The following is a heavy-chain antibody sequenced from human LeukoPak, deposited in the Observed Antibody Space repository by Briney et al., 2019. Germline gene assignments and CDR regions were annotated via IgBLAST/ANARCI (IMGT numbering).Heavy chain of an antibody. V-gene: IGHV3-74*01. CDR1: GFTFSSYW. D-gene: IGHD3-10*01. Sequence: PGGSLRLSRAASGFTFSSYWMHWVRQAPGKGLVWVSRINSDGSSTSYADSVKGRFTISRDNAKNTLYLQMNSLRAEDTAVYYCYGFPADWFDPWGQGTLVTVSS. CDR2: INSDGSST. CDR3: YGFPADWFDP. J-gene: IGHJ5*02.